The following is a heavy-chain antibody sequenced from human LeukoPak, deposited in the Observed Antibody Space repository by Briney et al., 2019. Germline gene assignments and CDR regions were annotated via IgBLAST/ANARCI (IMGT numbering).Heavy chain of an antibody. CDR1: GGSFSGYY. J-gene: IGHJ6*03. Sequence: SETLSLTCAVYGGSFSGYYWSWIRQPPGKGLEWIGEINHSGSTNYNPSLKSRVTISVDTSKNQFSLKLSSVTAADTAVYYCARVVTMVRGVTNYYYMDVWGKGTTVTISS. V-gene: IGHV4-34*01. D-gene: IGHD3-10*01. CDR2: INHSGST. CDR3: ARVVTMVRGVTNYYYMDV.